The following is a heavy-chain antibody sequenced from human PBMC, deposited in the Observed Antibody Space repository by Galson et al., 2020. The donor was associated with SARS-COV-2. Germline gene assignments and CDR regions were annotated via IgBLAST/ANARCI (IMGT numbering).Heavy chain of an antibody. Sequence: ASVKVSCKASGYTFTSYSLFWVRQAPGQGLEWVGWLSPYNGDTAYAQKLQGRVTMTTDRSTSTAYMELKSLGSDDTAVYYCARDQHHYYGMDVWGQGTTVTVSS. CDR3: ARDQHHYYGMDV. V-gene: IGHV1-18*01. CDR1: GYTFTSYS. CDR2: LSPYNGDT. J-gene: IGHJ6*02.